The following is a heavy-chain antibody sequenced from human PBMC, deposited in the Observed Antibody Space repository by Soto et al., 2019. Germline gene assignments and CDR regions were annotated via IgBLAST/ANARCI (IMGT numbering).Heavy chain of an antibody. J-gene: IGHJ4*02. D-gene: IGHD4-17*01. CDR1: GFSLTTTGVG. CDR3: ARRNYGDYGY. Sequence: QITLKESGPTLVKPTQTLTLTCTFSGFSLTTTGVGVGWIRQPPGKALEWLALIYWDDDKRYSPSLKSRLTITKDTSKNQVVLTMTNMDPVDTATYYCARRNYGDYGYWGQGTLVTVSS. V-gene: IGHV2-5*02. CDR2: IYWDDDK.